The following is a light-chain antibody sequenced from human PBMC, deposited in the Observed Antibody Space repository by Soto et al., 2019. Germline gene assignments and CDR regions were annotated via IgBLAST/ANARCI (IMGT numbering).Light chain of an antibody. CDR2: DAF. V-gene: IGKV1-33*01. Sequence: DIQMTQSPSSLSASVGDRVTITCQATHDISNYLNWYQQKPGKAPKLLIYDAFNLQTGVPSRFNGSGFGTDFTLTISSLHPDDFATYYCQQYNSYSPTFGQGTKVDIK. CDR1: HDISNY. J-gene: IGKJ1*01. CDR3: QQYNSYSPT.